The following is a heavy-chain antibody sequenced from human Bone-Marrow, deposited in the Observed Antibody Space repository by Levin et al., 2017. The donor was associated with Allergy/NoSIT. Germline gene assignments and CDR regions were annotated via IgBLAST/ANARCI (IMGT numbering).Heavy chain of an antibody. CDR1: GFTFSGSA. V-gene: IGHV3-73*01. CDR2: IRSKANNHAT. Sequence: GGSLRLSCAASGFTFSGSAIHWVRQRSGKGLEWVGHIRSKANNHATEYGASVKGRFTISRDDSKNTAFLQMNSLKADDTAVYYCIRQGFTNWANWFDPWGQGILVTVSS. CDR3: IRQGFTNWANWFDP. J-gene: IGHJ5*02. D-gene: IGHD3-16*01.